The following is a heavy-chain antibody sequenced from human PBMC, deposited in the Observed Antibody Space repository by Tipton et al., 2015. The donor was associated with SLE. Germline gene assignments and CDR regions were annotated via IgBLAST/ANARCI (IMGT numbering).Heavy chain of an antibody. J-gene: IGHJ4*02. CDR3: AKGASRFLEWLYSDY. Sequence: SLRLSCGASGFTFGSYAMSWVRQAPGKGLEWVSGIIPSGGKTLYADSVRGRFTISRDNSNNTLYLEINSLRAEDTAIYYCAKGASRFLEWLYSDYWGQGTLVTVSS. CDR1: GFTFGSYA. V-gene: IGHV3-23*01. CDR2: IIPSGGKT. D-gene: IGHD3-3*01.